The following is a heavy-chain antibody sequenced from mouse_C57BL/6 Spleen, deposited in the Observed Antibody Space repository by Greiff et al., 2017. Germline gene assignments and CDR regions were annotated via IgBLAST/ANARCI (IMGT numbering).Heavy chain of an antibody. CDR3: TRGVVATDY. J-gene: IGHJ2*01. CDR2: IDPETGGT. CDR1: GYTFTDYE. V-gene: IGHV1-15*01. Sequence: QVQLQQSGAELVRPGASVTLSCKASGYTFTDYEMHWVKQTPVHGLEWIGAIDPETGGTAYNQKFKGKAILTADKSSSTAYMELRSLTSEDSAVYYCTRGVVATDYWGQGTTLTVAS. D-gene: IGHD1-1*01.